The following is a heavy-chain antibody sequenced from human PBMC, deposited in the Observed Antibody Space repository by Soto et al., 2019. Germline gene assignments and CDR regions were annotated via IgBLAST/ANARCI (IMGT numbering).Heavy chain of an antibody. CDR2: IYHIGSI. V-gene: IGHV4-30-2*01. CDR3: ARGPPHHY. Sequence: QLQLQESGSGLVKPSHTLSLTCAVSGGSISSGGYSWSWIRQPPGKGLEWIGYIYHIGSIYYNPSLKTRVXXSVDRSKNQFSLKLSSVTAADTAIYYSARGPPHHYWGQGTLVTVSS. CDR1: GGSISSGGYS. J-gene: IGHJ1*01.